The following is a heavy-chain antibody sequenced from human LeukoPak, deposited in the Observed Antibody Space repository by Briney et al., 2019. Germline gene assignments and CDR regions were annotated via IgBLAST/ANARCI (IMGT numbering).Heavy chain of an antibody. CDR2: ISYDGSNK. CDR1: GFTFSNYA. J-gene: IGHJ6*03. D-gene: IGHD6-19*01. V-gene: IGHV3-30-3*01. CDR3: AIGVGLAVAGRPGGAESLSNYYYYYYMDV. Sequence: GRSLRLSCAASGFTFSNYAMHWVRQAPGKGLEWVAIISYDGSNKYYADSVKGRFTISRDNSKTSLYLQMNSLRAEDTAVYYCAIGVGLAVAGRPGGAESLSNYYYYYYMDVWGKGTTVTVSS.